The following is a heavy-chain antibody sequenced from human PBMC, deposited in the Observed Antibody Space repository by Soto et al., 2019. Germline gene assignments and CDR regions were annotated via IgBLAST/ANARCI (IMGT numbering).Heavy chain of an antibody. CDR1: GFTFSTYA. J-gene: IGHJ4*02. V-gene: IGHV3-23*01. CDR2: ISGSGGST. D-gene: IGHD2-8*01. Sequence: EVQLLESGGGLVQPGGSLRLSCAASGFTFSTYAMAWVCQAPGKGLEWVSGISGSGGSTYYADSVKGQFTISRDNSKNTLYLQMNSLRAEDTAVYYCAKDLYPGCDTGVCYYFDFWGQGTLVTVSS. CDR3: AKDLYPGCDTGVCYYFDF.